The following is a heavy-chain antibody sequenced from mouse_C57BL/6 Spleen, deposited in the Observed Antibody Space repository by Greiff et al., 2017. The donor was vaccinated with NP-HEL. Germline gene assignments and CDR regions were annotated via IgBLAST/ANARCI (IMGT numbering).Heavy chain of an antibody. Sequence: EVQRVESGAELVKPGASVKLSCTASGFNIKDYYMHWVKQRTEQGLEWIGRIDPEDGETKYAPKFQGQATITADTSSNTAYLQLISLTSEDTAVYYCARSGYYGSSHWYFDVWGTGTTVTVSS. CDR2: IDPEDGET. D-gene: IGHD1-1*01. V-gene: IGHV14-2*01. J-gene: IGHJ1*03. CDR3: ARSGYYGSSHWYFDV. CDR1: GFNIKDYY.